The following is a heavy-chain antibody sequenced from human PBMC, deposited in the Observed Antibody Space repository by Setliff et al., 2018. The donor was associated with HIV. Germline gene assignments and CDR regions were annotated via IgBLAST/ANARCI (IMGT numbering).Heavy chain of an antibody. V-gene: IGHV1-8*02. CDR2: IIPIFDTT. Sequence: ASVKVSCKASGYTFTSYHMYWVRQAPGQGLEWMGGIIPIFDTTNYAQKFQGRITMTRNTSITTAYMELISLKSEDTAVYYCARGRYSSGLTDYWGQGTLVTVSS. CDR1: GYTFTSYH. J-gene: IGHJ4*02. D-gene: IGHD6-19*01. CDR3: ARGRYSSGLTDY.